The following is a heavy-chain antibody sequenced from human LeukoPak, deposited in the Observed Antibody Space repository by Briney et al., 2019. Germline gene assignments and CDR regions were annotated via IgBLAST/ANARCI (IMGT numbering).Heavy chain of an antibody. CDR1: GFTFSRNW. CDR3: ARGPYGSGSYSYFDY. J-gene: IGHJ4*02. D-gene: IGHD3-10*01. Sequence: GGSLRLSCAASGFTFSRNWMHWVRLGSGKGLVWVSRIKYDGSYANYADSVKGRFTISRDNAKNTLYLQMNSLRAEDTAVYYCARGPYGSGSYSYFDYWGQGTLVTVSS. V-gene: IGHV3-74*01. CDR2: IKYDGSYA.